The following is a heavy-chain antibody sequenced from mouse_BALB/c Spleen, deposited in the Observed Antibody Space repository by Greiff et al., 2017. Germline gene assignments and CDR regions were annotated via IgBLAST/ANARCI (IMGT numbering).Heavy chain of an antibody. D-gene: IGHD2-14*01. J-gene: IGHJ4*01. CDR2: IYPGDGDT. V-gene: IGHV1-87*01. CDR3: ARGGIGMDY. CDR1: GYTFTSYW. Sequence: SGAELARPGASVKLSCKASGYTFTSYWMQWVKQRPGQGLEWIGAIYPGDGDTRYTQKFKGKATLTADKSSSTAYMQLSSLASEDSAVYYCARGGIGMDYWGQGTSVTVSS.